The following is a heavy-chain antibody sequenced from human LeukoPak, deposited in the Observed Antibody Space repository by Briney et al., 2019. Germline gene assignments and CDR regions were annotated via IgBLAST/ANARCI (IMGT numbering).Heavy chain of an antibody. CDR3: ARRYSGYDWYFDY. CDR2: IKQDGSEK. Sequence: PGGSLRLSCAASGFTFSSYWMSWVRQAPGKGLEWVANIKQDGSEKYYVDSVKSRFTISRGNAKNSLYLQTNSLRAEDTAVYYCARRYSGYDWYFDYWGQGTLVTVSS. CDR1: GFTFSSYW. V-gene: IGHV3-7*03. D-gene: IGHD5-12*01. J-gene: IGHJ4*02.